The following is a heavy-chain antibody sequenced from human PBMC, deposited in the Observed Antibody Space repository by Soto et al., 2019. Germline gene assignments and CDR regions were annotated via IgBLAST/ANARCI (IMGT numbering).Heavy chain of an antibody. D-gene: IGHD2-21*02. Sequence: QITLKESGPTLVKPTQTLTLTCTFSGFSLSTTGVGVGWIRQPPGKALEWLALIYWDDDKRYNPSLNSRLTINKDNSKNQVVLAMTNMDPVDTATFYCVQSRCGGDCLQSYSSHSYYGLDVWGQGTTVTVSS. J-gene: IGHJ6*02. CDR3: VQSRCGGDCLQSYSSHSYYGLDV. V-gene: IGHV2-5*02. CDR1: GFSLSTTGVG. CDR2: IYWDDDK.